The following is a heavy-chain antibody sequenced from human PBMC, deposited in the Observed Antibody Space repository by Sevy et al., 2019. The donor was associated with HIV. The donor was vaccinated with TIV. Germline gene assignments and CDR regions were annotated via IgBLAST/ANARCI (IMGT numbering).Heavy chain of an antibody. Sequence: GGSLRLSCAASGFTFSCYGLHWVRQAPGRGLEWVAGILSVGNIKYYIDSVKGRFTISRDDSKNTLYLQMNSLRAEDTAVYYCARESGSGWYIDHWGQGALVTVSS. V-gene: IGHV3-33*01. CDR1: GFTFSCYG. J-gene: IGHJ4*02. CDR3: ARESGSGWYIDH. D-gene: IGHD6-19*01. CDR2: ILSVGNIK.